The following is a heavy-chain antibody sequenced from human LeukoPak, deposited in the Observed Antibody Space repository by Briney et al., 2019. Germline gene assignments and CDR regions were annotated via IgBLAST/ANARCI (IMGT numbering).Heavy chain of an antibody. CDR1: GFTFSSYW. V-gene: IGHV3-74*01. J-gene: IGHJ4*02. CDR2: INSDESSR. D-gene: IGHD3-16*01. Sequence: GGSLRLSCAASGFTFSSYWMHWVRQVPGKGLVWVSCINSDESSRGYADSVKGRFTISRDNAKNTLYLQMNSLRAEDTAVYYCARGGSGLIDYWGQGTLVIVSS. CDR3: ARGGSGLIDY.